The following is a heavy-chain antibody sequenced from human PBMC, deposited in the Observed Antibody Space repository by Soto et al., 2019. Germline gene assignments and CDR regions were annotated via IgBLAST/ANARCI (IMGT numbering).Heavy chain of an antibody. J-gene: IGHJ4*02. V-gene: IGHV1-18*01. CDR1: GYSLTSYG. Sequence: XSVKGSCNAAGYSLTSYGIIWGRQAPGQGLEWMGWISAYNGNTNYAQKLQGRVTMTTDTSTSTAYMELRSLRSDDTAVYYCARVPRITMIVDWFDYWRQGTLVTVS. CDR2: ISAYNGNT. CDR3: ARVPRITMIVDWFDY. D-gene: IGHD3-22*01.